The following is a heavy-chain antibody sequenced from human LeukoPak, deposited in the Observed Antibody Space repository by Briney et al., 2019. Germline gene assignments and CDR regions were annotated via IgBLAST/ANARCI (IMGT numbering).Heavy chain of an antibody. J-gene: IGHJ4*02. CDR1: GGTFSSYA. D-gene: IGHD5-18*01. V-gene: IGHV1-2*02. CDR3: ARGRATAIDY. Sequence: ASVKVSCKASGGTFSSYAISWVRQAPGQGLEWMGWINPNSGGTNYAQKFQGRVTMTRDTSISTAYMELSRPRSDDTAVYYCARGRATAIDYWGQGTLVTVSS. CDR2: INPNSGGT.